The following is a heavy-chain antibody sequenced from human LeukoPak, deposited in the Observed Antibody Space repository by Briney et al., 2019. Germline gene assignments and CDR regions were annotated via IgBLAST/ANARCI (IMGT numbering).Heavy chain of an antibody. CDR1: GFTFSTYA. Sequence: GGSLRLSCAASGFTFSTYAMGWVRQAPGKGLQWVSVISGSGGSTYYADSVEGRFTISRDNSKNTLYLQMNSLRAEDTAVYYCAKKMATILDAFDIWGQGTMVTVSS. CDR3: AKKMATILDAFDI. D-gene: IGHD5-24*01. CDR2: ISGSGGST. J-gene: IGHJ3*02. V-gene: IGHV3-23*01.